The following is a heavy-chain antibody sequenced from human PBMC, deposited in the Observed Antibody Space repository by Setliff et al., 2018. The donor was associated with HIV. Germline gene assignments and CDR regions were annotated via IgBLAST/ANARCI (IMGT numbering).Heavy chain of an antibody. CDR1: GLPFYNYW. CDR2: IKQEGSDM. Sequence: PGGSLRLPCVASGLPFYNYWMTWLRRAPGRGLEWVANIKQEGSDMHYIESVKGRFTIFRDNANNSVFLQMNSLRAEDTGVYYCATQTGFYNSHWYDYWGQGTMVTVSS. J-gene: IGHJ4*02. D-gene: IGHD6-13*01. V-gene: IGHV3-7*01. CDR3: ATQTGFYNSHWYDY.